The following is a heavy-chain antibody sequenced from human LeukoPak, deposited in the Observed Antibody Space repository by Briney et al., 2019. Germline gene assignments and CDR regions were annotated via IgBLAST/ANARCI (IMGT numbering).Heavy chain of an antibody. CDR2: IGTAGDT. CDR1: GFTFSSYD. CDR3: ARDREVGGGTYFDY. D-gene: IGHD3-16*01. Sequence: GGSLRLSCAASGFTFSSYDMHWVRQATGKGLEWVSAIGTAGDTYYPGSVKGRFTISRENAENSLYLQMNSLRAGDTAVYYCARDREVGGGTYFDYWGQGTLVTVSS. V-gene: IGHV3-13*01. J-gene: IGHJ4*02.